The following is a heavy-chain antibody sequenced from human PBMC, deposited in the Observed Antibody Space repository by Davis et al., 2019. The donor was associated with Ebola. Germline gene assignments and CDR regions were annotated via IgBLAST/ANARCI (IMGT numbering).Heavy chain of an antibody. V-gene: IGHV3-9*01. CDR3: ARGGYDCSGGSCYPDY. D-gene: IGHD2-15*01. CDR1: GFTFDDYA. J-gene: IGHJ4*02. Sequence: PGGSLRLSCAASGFTFDDYAMHWVRQAPGKGLEWVSGISWNSGSIGYADSVKGRFTISRDNAKNSLYLQMNSLRAEDTAVYYCARGGYDCSGGSCYPDYWGQGTLVTVSS. CDR2: ISWNSGSI.